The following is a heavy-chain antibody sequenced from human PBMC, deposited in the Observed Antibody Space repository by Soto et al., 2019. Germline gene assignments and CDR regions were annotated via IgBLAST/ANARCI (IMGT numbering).Heavy chain of an antibody. CDR3: AKAGNWNYYYYGMDV. Sequence: GGSLRLSCEASGFIFSNYAMSWVRQGPGKGLEWVSVIGGAAVSTDCADSVKGRCTVSRDDSKNTLYLQMNSLRAEDTAVYYCAKAGNWNYYYYGMDVWGQGTTVTVSS. V-gene: IGHV3-23*01. CDR2: IGGAAVST. CDR1: GFIFSNYA. D-gene: IGHD1-1*01. J-gene: IGHJ6*02.